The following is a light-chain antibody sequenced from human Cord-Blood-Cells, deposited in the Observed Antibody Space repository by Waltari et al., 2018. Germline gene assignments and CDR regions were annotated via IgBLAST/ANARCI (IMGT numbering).Light chain of an antibody. CDR1: SRDVGGYNY. CDR2: EVS. Sequence: QSALTQPPSASGSPGQSVTISSPGTSRDVGGYNYVSWYQQHPGKAPKLMIYEVSKRPSGVPDRFSGSKSGNTASLTVSGLQAEDEADYYCSSYAGSNNYVFGTGTKVTVL. CDR3: SSYAGSNNYV. J-gene: IGLJ1*01. V-gene: IGLV2-8*01.